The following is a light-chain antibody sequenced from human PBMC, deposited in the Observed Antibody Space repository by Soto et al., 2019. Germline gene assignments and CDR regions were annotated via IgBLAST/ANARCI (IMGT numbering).Light chain of an antibody. CDR1: SSDVGSYNY. Sequence: QSALTQPASVSGSPGQSITISCTGTSSDVGSYNYVSWYQQHPGTAPKLMIYDVSNRPSGISNRFSGSKSGNTASLTISGLHAEDEADYYCSSFTSSNTVVFGGGTKLTVL. CDR3: SSFTSSNTVV. CDR2: DVS. J-gene: IGLJ3*02. V-gene: IGLV2-14*03.